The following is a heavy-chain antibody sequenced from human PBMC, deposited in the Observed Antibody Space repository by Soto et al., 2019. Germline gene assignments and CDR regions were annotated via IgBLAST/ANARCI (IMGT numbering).Heavy chain of an antibody. V-gene: IGHV3-30-3*01. D-gene: IGHD3-10*01. Sequence: GGSLRLSYAAFRFTFISYAMPWVRQAPGKGMEWVAVISFDGSTEYYADSVKGRFTISRDNSKNTVYLQMNSLRSEDTAVYYCARSRHGSGSYTHFYYGLDVWGQGTTLTVSS. CDR2: ISFDGSTE. CDR1: RFTFISYA. J-gene: IGHJ6*02. CDR3: ARSRHGSGSYTHFYYGLDV.